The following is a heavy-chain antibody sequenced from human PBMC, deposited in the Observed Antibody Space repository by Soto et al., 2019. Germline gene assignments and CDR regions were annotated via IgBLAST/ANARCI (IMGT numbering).Heavy chain of an antibody. CDR2: IYYSGST. V-gene: IGHV4-39*01. D-gene: IGHD5-12*01. CDR3: ANDPGYSLDY. J-gene: IGHJ4*02. CDR1: GGSISRSSYY. Sequence: SETLSLTCTVSGGSISRSSYYWGWIRQPPGKGLEWIGSIYYSGSTYYNPSLKSRIIISVDTSKNQFSLQLNSVTPEDAAVYYCANDPGYSLDYWGQGIQVTVSS.